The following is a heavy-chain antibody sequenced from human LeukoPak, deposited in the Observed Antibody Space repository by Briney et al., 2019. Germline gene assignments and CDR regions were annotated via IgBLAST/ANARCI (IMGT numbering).Heavy chain of an antibody. J-gene: IGHJ4*02. CDR2: IKSKIDGGTT. CDR1: GFTFSNAW. V-gene: IGHV3-15*01. Sequence: GGSLRLSCAASGFTFSNAWMSWVRQAPGKGLEWVGRIKSKIDGGTTDYAAPVKGRFTISRDDSKNTLYLQMNSLKTEDTAVYYCTTSLSITMVRGVIIPFDYWSQGTLVTVSS. CDR3: TTSLSITMVRGVIIPFDY. D-gene: IGHD3-10*01.